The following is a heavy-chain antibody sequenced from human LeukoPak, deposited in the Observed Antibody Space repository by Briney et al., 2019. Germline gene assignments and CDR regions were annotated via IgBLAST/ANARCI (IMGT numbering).Heavy chain of an antibody. V-gene: IGHV4-39*01. CDR1: GGSISSSGYY. Sequence: SETLSLTCTVSGGSISSSGYYWGWIRQPPGKGLEWIGNIYYSGSTYYNPSLKSRVTISVDTSKNQFSLKVTSVTAADTAVYYCARLVDYYDSSGHPYYYYYMDVWGKGTTVTVSS. CDR2: IYYSGST. J-gene: IGHJ6*03. CDR3: ARLVDYYDSSGHPYYYYYMDV. D-gene: IGHD3-22*01.